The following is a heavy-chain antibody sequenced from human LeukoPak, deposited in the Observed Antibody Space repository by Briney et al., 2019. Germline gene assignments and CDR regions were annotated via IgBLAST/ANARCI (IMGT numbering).Heavy chain of an antibody. J-gene: IGHJ4*02. CDR1: GFTFSNYV. D-gene: IGHD3-16*01. CDR3: ARGDSGGMDY. V-gene: IGHV3-21*01. CDR2: ISSSSSYI. Sequence: GGSPRLSCAASGFTFSNYVMSWVRRAPGKGLEWVSSISSSSSYIYYADSVKGRFTISRDNANNSLYLQMNSLRAEDTTVYYCARGDSGGMDYWGQGTLVTVSS.